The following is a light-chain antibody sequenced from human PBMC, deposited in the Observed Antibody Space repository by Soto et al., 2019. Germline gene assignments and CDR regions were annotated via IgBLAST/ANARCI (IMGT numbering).Light chain of an antibody. CDR3: QQYDRASWT. J-gene: IGKJ1*01. CDR1: QSISSW. Sequence: DIQMTQSPSTLSASVADRVIITCRASQSISSWLAWYQQKPGKAPNLLIYRASTLKSGIPSRFSGSGSGTEFTLTISSLQPDDFATYYCQQYDRASWTFGPGTKVEIK. V-gene: IGKV1-5*03. CDR2: RAS.